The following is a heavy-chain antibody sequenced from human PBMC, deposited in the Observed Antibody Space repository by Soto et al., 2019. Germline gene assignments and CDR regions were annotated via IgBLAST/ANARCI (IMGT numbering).Heavy chain of an antibody. CDR1: GFSLTTGGVG. CDR2: IYWDNDR. CDR3: AHRGPYSSYWDVGWFDT. D-gene: IGHD2-21*01. Sequence: QITLKESGPLLVEPTQTLTLTCSFSGFSLTTGGVGVGWLRQAPGEALECLGIIYWDNDRRYNPSLKERLTITEDTSKNQVVLTMTYMEPVDTATYYCAHRGPYSSYWDVGWFDTWGQGTLVTVS. J-gene: IGHJ5*02. V-gene: IGHV2-5*02.